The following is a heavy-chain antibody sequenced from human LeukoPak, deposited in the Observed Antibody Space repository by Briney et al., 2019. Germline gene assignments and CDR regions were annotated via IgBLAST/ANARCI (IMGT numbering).Heavy chain of an antibody. Sequence: SETLSLTCTVSGGSISSYYWSWIRQPAGKGLEWIGRISTSGSTNYNPSLKSRVTMSVDTSNNQFSLKLSSVTAADTAVYYCARRPSILYYYYGMDVWGQGTTVTVSS. CDR3: ARRPSILYYYYGMDV. CDR2: ISTSGST. V-gene: IGHV4-4*07. D-gene: IGHD3-10*01. J-gene: IGHJ6*02. CDR1: GGSISSYY.